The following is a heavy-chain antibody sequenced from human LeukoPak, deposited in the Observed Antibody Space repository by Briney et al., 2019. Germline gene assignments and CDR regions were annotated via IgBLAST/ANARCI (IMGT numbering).Heavy chain of an antibody. V-gene: IGHV3-30-3*01. Sequence: PGGSLRLSCAASGFTFSSYAMHWVHQAPGKGLEWVAVISYDGSNKYYADSVKGRFTISRDNSKNTLYLQMNSLRAEDTAVYYCARAGYCSSTSCRIYYYYMDVWGKGTTVTVSS. D-gene: IGHD2-2*01. J-gene: IGHJ6*03. CDR1: GFTFSSYA. CDR3: ARAGYCSSTSCRIYYYYMDV. CDR2: ISYDGSNK.